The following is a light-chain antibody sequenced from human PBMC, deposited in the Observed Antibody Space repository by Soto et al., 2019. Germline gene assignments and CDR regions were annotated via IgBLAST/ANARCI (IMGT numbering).Light chain of an antibody. CDR3: QQYSDYSRT. Sequence: AIRSTQYPSSLSASTGDRVTITCRASRGISSYLAWYQQKPGKAPKLLIYAASTLQSGVPSRVSGSGSGTEFTLTSSSLQPDDFATYFCQQYSDYSRTFGQGTKVDIK. CDR1: RGISSY. V-gene: IGKV1-8*01. J-gene: IGKJ1*01. CDR2: AAS.